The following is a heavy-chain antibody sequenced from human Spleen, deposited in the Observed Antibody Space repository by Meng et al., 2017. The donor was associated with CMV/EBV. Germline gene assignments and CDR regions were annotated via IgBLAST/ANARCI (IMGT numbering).Heavy chain of an antibody. V-gene: IGHV1-2*02. CDR3: ARELRLLDWSGDAFDI. CDR1: GYTFTGYY. J-gene: IGHJ3*02. CDR2: INPNSGGT. D-gene: IGHD3/OR15-3a*01. Sequence: ASVKVSCKASGYTFTGYYMHWVQQAPGQGLEWMGGINPNSGGTNYAQKFQGRVTMTRDTSISTAYMELRLRFDDTAVYYCARELRLLDWSGDAFDIWGQGTMVTVSS.